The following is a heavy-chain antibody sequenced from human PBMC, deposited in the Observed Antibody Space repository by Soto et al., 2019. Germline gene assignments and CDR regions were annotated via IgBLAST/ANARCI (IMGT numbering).Heavy chain of an antibody. CDR2: IKSWTDGGRV. CDR3: XXXXXXXSCTSVSCYGDGAY. J-gene: IGHJ4*02. D-gene: IGHD2-2*01. V-gene: IGHV3-15*02. Sequence: EVPLVESGGALVKPGESLTLSCAASGFTFNSAWMTWVRQAPGKGLEWVGQIKSWTDGGRVDTAAPVKGRFTISRDDSXXXXXXXXXXXXXXXXXXXXXXXXXXXXSCTSVSCYGDGAYWGQGTLVTVSS. CDR1: GFTFNSAW.